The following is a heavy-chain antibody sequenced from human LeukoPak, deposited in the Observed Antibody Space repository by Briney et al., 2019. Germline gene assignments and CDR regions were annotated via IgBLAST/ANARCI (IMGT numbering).Heavy chain of an antibody. J-gene: IGHJ4*02. V-gene: IGHV4-34*01. Sequence: SETLSLTCAVYGGSFSGSYWSWLRQPPGKGLEWIGEINHSGSTNYNPSLKSRVTISVDTSKKQFSLNVTSVTAADTAVYYCVRGPRRLHGDNTRAFDYWGQGTLVTVSS. D-gene: IGHD4-23*01. CDR3: VRGPRRLHGDNTRAFDY. CDR1: GGSFSGSY. CDR2: INHSGST.